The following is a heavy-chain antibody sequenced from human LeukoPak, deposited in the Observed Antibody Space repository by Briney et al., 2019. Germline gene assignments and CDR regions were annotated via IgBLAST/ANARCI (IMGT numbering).Heavy chain of an antibody. CDR2: ISSSSGTI. CDR1: GFTFSSYS. D-gene: IGHD3-10*01. Sequence: GGSLRLSCAASGFTFSSYSMNWVRRAPGKGLEWVSYISSSSGTIYYADSVKGRFTISRDNSKNTLYLQMNSLRAEDTAVYYCCGSGPKGYYYGMDVWGQGTTVTVSS. CDR3: CGSGPKGYYYGMDV. J-gene: IGHJ6*02. V-gene: IGHV3-48*01.